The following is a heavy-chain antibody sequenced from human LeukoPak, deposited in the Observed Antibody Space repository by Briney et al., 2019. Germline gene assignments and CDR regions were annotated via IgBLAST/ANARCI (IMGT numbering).Heavy chain of an antibody. Sequence: AECLRLSCAASGFNFSTIAMGWVRQAPGKGLEWVSAIPSSGRHTLYADSVNGRFTISRDNSKNTIFLQMNSLRVEDTAVYYCTKETRNGVDPGEYWGQGTLVTVSS. D-gene: IGHD3-10*01. V-gene: IGHV3-23*01. J-gene: IGHJ4*02. CDR3: TKETRNGVDPGEY. CDR1: GFNFSTIA. CDR2: IPSSGRHT.